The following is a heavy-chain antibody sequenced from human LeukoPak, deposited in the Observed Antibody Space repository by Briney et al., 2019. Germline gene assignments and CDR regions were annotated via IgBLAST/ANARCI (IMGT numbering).Heavy chain of an antibody. CDR2: INHSGST. V-gene: IGHV4-34*01. CDR1: GGSFSGYY. Sequence: SETLSLTCAVYGGSFSGYYWSWIRQPPGKGLEWIGEINHSGSTNYNPSLKSRVTISVDTSKNQFSLKLSSVTAADTAVYYCARGPYCSSTSCSPTRTRFWFDPWGQETLVTVSS. CDR3: ARGPYCSSTSCSPTRTRFWFDP. J-gene: IGHJ5*02. D-gene: IGHD2-2*01.